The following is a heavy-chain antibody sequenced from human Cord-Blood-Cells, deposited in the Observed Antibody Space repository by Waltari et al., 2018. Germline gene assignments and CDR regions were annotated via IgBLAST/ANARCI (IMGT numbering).Heavy chain of an antibody. CDR2: IYYSGST. Sequence: QLQLQESGPGLVKPSETLSLPFTVSGGSISSSSSYCGWIRQPPGKGLEWIGSIYYSGSTYYNPSLKSRVTISVDTSKNQFSLKLSSVTAADTAVYYCARRRNWNYFDYWGQGTLVTVSS. D-gene: IGHD1-1*01. J-gene: IGHJ4*02. CDR1: GGSISSSSSY. CDR3: ARRRNWNYFDY. V-gene: IGHV4-39*01.